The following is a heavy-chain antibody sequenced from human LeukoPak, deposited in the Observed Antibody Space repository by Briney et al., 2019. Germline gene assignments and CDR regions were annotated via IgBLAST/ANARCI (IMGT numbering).Heavy chain of an antibody. V-gene: IGHV4-59*05. Sequence: SETLSLTCTVPGGSISSYYWSWIRQPPGKGLEWIGSFSYSGSTYYNPSLNSRVTISVDTSNNQFSLKLTSVTATDTAVYYCARHAIAVPNYYFDYWGQGTLAIVSS. D-gene: IGHD6-19*01. CDR3: ARHAIAVPNYYFDY. CDR1: GGSISSYY. CDR2: FSYSGST. J-gene: IGHJ4*02.